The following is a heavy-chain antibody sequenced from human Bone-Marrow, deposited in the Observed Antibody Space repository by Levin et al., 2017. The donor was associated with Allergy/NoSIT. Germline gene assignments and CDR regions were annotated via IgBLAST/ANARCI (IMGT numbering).Heavy chain of an antibody. D-gene: IGHD2-15*01. J-gene: IGHJ6*02. CDR1: AFTFTNAW. CDR3: TVADWRYYYGMDV. Sequence: GESLKISCTASAFTFTNAWMSWVRQAPGKGLEWVGRIKSKTDGGTTDYAAPVKGRFTISRDDPKNTLYLQMSSLHTEDTAVYYCTVADWRYYYGMDVWGQGTTVTVSS. V-gene: IGHV3-15*01. CDR2: IKSKTDGGTT.